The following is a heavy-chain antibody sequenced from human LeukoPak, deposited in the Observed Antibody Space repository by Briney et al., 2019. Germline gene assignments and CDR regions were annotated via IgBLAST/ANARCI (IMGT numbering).Heavy chain of an antibody. D-gene: IGHD6-13*01. J-gene: IGHJ5*02. V-gene: IGHV4-34*01. CDR1: GVSISRYY. CDR3: ARKGKQHFQFDP. Sequence: PSETLSLTCTVSGVSISRYYWSWIRQPTGKGLEWIGEINHSGSTNYNPSLKSRVTISVDTSKNQFSLKLSSVTAADTAVYYCARKGKQHFQFDPWGQGTLVTVSS. CDR2: INHSGST.